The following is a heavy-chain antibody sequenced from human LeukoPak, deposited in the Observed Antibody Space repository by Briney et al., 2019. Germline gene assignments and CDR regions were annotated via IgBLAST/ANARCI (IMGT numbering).Heavy chain of an antibody. J-gene: IGHJ3*02. CDR3: ARLAKLPEADAGAFDI. CDR1: GGSISSSNW. CDR2: IYHSGST. V-gene: IGHV4-4*02. Sequence: SETLSPTCAVSGGSISSSNWWSWVRQPPGKGLEWIGEIYHSGSTNYNPSLKSRVTISVDKSKNQFSLKLSSVTAADTAVYYCARLAKLPEADAGAFDIWGQGTMVTVSS. D-gene: IGHD4-23*01.